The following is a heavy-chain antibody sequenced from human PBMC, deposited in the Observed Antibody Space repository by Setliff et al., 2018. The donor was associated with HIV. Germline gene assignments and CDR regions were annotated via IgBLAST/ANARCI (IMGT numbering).Heavy chain of an antibody. J-gene: IGHJ4*02. Sequence: ASETLSLTCNVSGDSVNSGHYYWSWIRQPAGKGLEWVGHIHPSGVADANPSLRRRVTIAVDAAKNQFSLTLTSVSATDTAVYYCARGLDQEKSAYWGLGTLDTVSS. CDR1: GDSVNSGHYY. D-gene: IGHD6-19*01. CDR3: ARGLDQEKSAY. V-gene: IGHV4-61*09. CDR2: IHPSGVA.